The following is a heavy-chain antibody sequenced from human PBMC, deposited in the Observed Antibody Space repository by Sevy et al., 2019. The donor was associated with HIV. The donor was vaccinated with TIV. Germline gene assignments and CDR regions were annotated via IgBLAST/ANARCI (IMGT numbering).Heavy chain of an antibody. CDR2: ISWNSGSI. CDR3: AKGEGVIDYYYYGMDV. V-gene: IGHV3-9*03. CDR1: GFTFDDYA. D-gene: IGHD3-10*01. J-gene: IGHJ6*02. Sequence: GGSLRLSCAASGFTFDDYAMHWVRQAPGKGLEWVSGISWNSGSIGYADSVKGRFTISRDNAKNSLYLQMNSLRAEDMALYYCAKGEGVIDYYYYGMDVWGQGTTVTASS.